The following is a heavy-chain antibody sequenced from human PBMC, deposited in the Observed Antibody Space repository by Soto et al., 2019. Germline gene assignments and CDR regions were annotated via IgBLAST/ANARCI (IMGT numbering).Heavy chain of an antibody. J-gene: IGHJ6*02. CDR3: TTDSSSSWYHDYYYYGMDV. Sequence: GSLRLSCAASGFTFSNAWMSWVRQAPGKGLEWVGRIKSKTDGGTTDYAAPVKGRFTISRDDSKNTLYLQMNSLKTEDTAVYYCTTDSSSSWYHDYYYYGMDVWGQGTTVTVSS. CDR2: IKSKTDGGTT. D-gene: IGHD6-13*01. V-gene: IGHV3-15*01. CDR1: GFTFSNAW.